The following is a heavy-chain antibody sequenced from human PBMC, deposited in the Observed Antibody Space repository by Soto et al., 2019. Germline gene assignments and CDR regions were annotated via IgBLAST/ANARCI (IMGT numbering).Heavy chain of an antibody. CDR3: GRDSKWDDTSVLLDV. V-gene: IGHV1-3*01. CDR2: TNAGNGNT. J-gene: IGHJ6*02. CDR1: GYSFTRYS. D-gene: IGHD3-22*01. Sequence: VASVKVSCKASGYSFTRYSIHWVRQAPGQSLEWMGWTNAGNGNTKYSQKFQGRVTITRDTSASTAYMELSSLRSEDTSVYYCGRDSKWDDTSVLLDVWGQGTKVTVSS.